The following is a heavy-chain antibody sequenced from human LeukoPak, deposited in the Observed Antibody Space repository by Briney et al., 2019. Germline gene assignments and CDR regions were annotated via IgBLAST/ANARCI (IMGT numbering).Heavy chain of an antibody. Sequence: ASVKVSCKASGYTFTSYDINWVRQATGQGLEWMGWMNPNSGNTGYAQKFQGRVTMTRNTSMSTAYMELSSLRSEDTAVYYCARGRSVGQQLVLGYWGQGTLVTVSS. CDR3: ARGRSVGQQLVLGY. CDR2: MNPNSGNT. CDR1: GYTFTSYD. D-gene: IGHD6-13*01. V-gene: IGHV1-8*01. J-gene: IGHJ4*02.